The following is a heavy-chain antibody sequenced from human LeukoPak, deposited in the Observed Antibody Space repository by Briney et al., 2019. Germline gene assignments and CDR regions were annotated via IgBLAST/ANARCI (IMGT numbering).Heavy chain of an antibody. D-gene: IGHD6-19*01. Sequence: NPSETLSLTCTVSGGSVSSGSYYWSWIRQPPGKGLEWIGYIYYSGSTNYNPSLKSRVTISVDTSKNQFSLKLSSVAAADTAVYYCARAVAGNDFWGQGTLVTVSS. V-gene: IGHV4-61*01. J-gene: IGHJ4*02. CDR2: IYYSGST. CDR3: ARAVAGNDF. CDR1: GGSVSSGSYY.